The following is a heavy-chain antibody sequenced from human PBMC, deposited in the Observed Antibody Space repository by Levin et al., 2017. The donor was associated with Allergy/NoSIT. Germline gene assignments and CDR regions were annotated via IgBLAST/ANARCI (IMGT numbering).Heavy chain of an antibody. Sequence: GGSLRLSCAASGFTFSSYSMNWVRQAPGKGLEWVSSISSSSSYIYYADSVKGRFTISRDNAKNSLYLQMNSLRAEDTAVYYCARDYYGSGSRLWDAFDIWGQGTMVTVSS. D-gene: IGHD3-10*01. J-gene: IGHJ3*02. V-gene: IGHV3-21*01. CDR3: ARDYYGSGSRLWDAFDI. CDR1: GFTFSSYS. CDR2: ISSSSSYI.